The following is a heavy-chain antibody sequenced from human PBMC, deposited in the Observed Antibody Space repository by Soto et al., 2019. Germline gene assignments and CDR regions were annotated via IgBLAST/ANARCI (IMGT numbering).Heavy chain of an antibody. CDR3: AKGVVREPAYFDY. V-gene: IGHV3-30*18. J-gene: IGHJ4*02. D-gene: IGHD3-10*01. CDR1: GFTFSAFA. Sequence: GGSLRLSCTVSGFTFSAFAMYWVRQAPGKGLEWVALISYDGTNEDYAESVRGRFTISRDNSKNTLYLDMNSLSAEDSAVYFCAKGVVREPAYFDYWGQGTLVTVSS. CDR2: ISYDGTNE.